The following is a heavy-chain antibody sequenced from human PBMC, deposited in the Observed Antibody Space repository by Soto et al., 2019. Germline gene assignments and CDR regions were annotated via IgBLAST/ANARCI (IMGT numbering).Heavy chain of an antibody. J-gene: IGHJ4*02. V-gene: IGHV3-30*18. CDR1: GFTFSRYG. D-gene: IGHD1-1*01. CDR3: AKLEVIDY. CDR2: ISYDGSNK. Sequence: QVQLVESGGGVVQPGRSLRLSCAASGFTFSRYGMHWVRQAPGKGLEWVAVISYDGSNKYYADSVKGRCTISRDNSKNTLYLQMNSLRAEDTAVYYCAKLEVIDYWGQGTLVTVAS.